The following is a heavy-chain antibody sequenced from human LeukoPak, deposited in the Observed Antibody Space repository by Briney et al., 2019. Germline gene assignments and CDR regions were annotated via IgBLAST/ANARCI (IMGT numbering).Heavy chain of an antibody. CDR3: ARVDHGYCSGGSCYGHYYYYMDV. CDR1: GFTFSSYS. J-gene: IGHJ6*03. V-gene: IGHV3-21*01. Sequence: PGGSLRLSCAASGFTFSSYSMNWVRQAPGKGLKWVSSISSSSSYIYYADSVKGRFTISRDNAKNSLYLQMNSLRAEDTAVYYCARVDHGYCSGGSCYGHYYYYMDVWGKGTTVTVSS. D-gene: IGHD2-15*01. CDR2: ISSSSSYI.